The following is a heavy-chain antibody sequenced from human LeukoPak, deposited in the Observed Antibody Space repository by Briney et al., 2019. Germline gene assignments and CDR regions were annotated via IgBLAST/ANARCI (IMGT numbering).Heavy chain of an antibody. D-gene: IGHD5-12*01. CDR1: GYSFTSYW. Sequence: GESLQISCKGSGYSFTSYWIGWVRQMPGKGLEWMGIIYPGDSDTRYSPSFQGQVTISADKSISTAYLQWSSLKASDTAMYYCARNKSGYRGYDPTWGDYFDYWGQGTLVTVSS. CDR2: IYPGDSDT. V-gene: IGHV5-51*01. J-gene: IGHJ4*02. CDR3: ARNKSGYRGYDPTWGDYFDY.